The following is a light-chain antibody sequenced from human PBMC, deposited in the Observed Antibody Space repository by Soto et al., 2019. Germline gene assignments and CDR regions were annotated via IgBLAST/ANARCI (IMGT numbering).Light chain of an antibody. CDR1: QNLQHSNGRNY. Sequence: VMTQSPLSLPVTPGEPASISCRSSQNLQHSNGRNYLDWYLQKPGQSPQLLIYLGSNRASGVPDRFSGTGSGTDFTLRISRAEAEDVGVYYCLQTQQTPHTFGQGTSLEIK. V-gene: IGKV2-28*01. CDR2: LGS. CDR3: LQTQQTPHT. J-gene: IGKJ2*01.